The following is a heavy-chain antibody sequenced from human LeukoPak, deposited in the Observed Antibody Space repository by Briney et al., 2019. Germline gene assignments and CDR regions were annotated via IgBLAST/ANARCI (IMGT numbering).Heavy chain of an antibody. Sequence: GRSLRLSCAASGFTFDDYAMHWVRQAPGKGLEWVASINHNGNVNYYVDFVKGRFTISRDNAKNSLYLQMSNLRAEDTAVYFCARGGGLDVWGQGATVTVSS. D-gene: IGHD3-16*01. J-gene: IGHJ6*02. CDR2: INHNGNVN. V-gene: IGHV3-7*03. CDR3: ARGGGLDV. CDR1: GFTFDDYA.